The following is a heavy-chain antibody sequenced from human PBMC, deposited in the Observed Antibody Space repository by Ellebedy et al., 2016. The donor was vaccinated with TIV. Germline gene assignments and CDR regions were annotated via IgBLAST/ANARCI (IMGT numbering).Heavy chain of an antibody. CDR1: GFSLTTNGVG. J-gene: IGHJ4*02. CDR2: IDWDDDK. V-gene: IGHV2-70*12. Sequence: SGPTLVKPTQTLTLTCAFSGFSLTTNGVGVGWIRQPPGKALEWLARIDWDDDKYYSTSLKTRLTITKDTSKNQVVLTMTNMDPVDTATYYCAHHYSSSWYPVYWGQGTLVTVSS. D-gene: IGHD6-13*01. CDR3: AHHYSSSWYPVY.